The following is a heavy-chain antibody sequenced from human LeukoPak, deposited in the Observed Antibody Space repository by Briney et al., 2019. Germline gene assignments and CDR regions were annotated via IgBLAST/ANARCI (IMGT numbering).Heavy chain of an antibody. D-gene: IGHD3-22*01. J-gene: IGHJ3*02. V-gene: IGHV3-7*01. Sequence: PGGSLRLSCAASGFTFSSYWMTWVRQAPGQGLEWVANIKQDGSEKSYVDSAKGRFTISRDNAKNSLYLQMNSLRAEDTAVYYCARGHSPMVGVIAYDAFDIWGQGTMVTVSS. CDR3: ARGHSPMVGVIAYDAFDI. CDR2: IKQDGSEK. CDR1: GFTFSSYW.